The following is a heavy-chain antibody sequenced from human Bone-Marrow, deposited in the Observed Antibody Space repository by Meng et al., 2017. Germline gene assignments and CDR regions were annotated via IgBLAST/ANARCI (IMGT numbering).Heavy chain of an antibody. V-gene: IGHV6-1*01. J-gene: IGHJ4*02. D-gene: IGHD3-10*01. CDR3: ASWYGES. CDR2: TYYRSQWQS. Sequence: QVQLQQSGPRLVKPSQTPSLTCAISGDSVSGNRALWHWVRQSPSRGLEWLGHTYYRSQWQSHCGASVKSRISIYADTSRNQFSLILNSVTPEDTAVYYCASWYGESWGQGTLVTVSS. CDR1: GDSVSGNRAL.